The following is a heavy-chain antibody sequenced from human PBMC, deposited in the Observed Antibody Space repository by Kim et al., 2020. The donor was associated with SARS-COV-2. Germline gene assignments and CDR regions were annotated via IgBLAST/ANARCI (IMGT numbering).Heavy chain of an antibody. V-gene: IGHV3-7*03. Sequence: GGSLRLSCAASGFTFSSYWMSWVRQAPGKGLEWVANIKQDGSEKYYVDSVKGRFTISRDNAKNSLYLQMNSLRAEDTAVYYCAGDIGGSGNSPFDYWGQGTLVTVSS. CDR1: GFTFSSYW. D-gene: IGHD3-16*01. CDR2: IKQDGSEK. J-gene: IGHJ4*02. CDR3: AGDIGGSGNSPFDY.